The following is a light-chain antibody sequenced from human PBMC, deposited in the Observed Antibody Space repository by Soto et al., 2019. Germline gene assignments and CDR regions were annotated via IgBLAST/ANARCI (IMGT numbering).Light chain of an antibody. CDR1: PSVSNS. CDR2: DAF. V-gene: IGKV3-11*01. J-gene: IGKJ4*01. CDR3: QQYNNWPPLT. Sequence: ESVLTQSPATLSLSPGERATLSCRASPSVSNSLAWYQHKPGQAPRLLIYDAFNRAPGVPTRFSGSGSGTECTLTISSPQSEDFAVYYCQQYNNWPPLTFGGGTKVEIK.